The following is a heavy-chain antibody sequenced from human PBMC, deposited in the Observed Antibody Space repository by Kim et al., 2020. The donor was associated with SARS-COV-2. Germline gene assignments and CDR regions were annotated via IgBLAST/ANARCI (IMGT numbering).Heavy chain of an antibody. D-gene: IGHD6-13*01. J-gene: IGHJ4*02. CDR1: GFTFSDYY. Sequence: GGSLRLSCAASGFTFSDYYMSWIRQAPGKGLELVSYISSSSSYTNYADSVKGRFTISRDNAKNSLYLQMNSLRAEDTAVYYCARGGGSSPLDYWGQGTLVTVSS. CDR3: ARGGGSSPLDY. CDR2: ISSSSSYT. V-gene: IGHV3-11*06.